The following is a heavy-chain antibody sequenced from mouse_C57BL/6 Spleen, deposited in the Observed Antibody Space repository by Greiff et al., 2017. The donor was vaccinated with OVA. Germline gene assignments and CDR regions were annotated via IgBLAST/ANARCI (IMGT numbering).Heavy chain of an antibody. Sequence: LVAPSQSLSITCTVSGFSLTRYGVHWVRQPPGKGLEWLVVIWSDGSTTYNSALKSRLSISKDNSKSQVFLKMNSLQTDDTAMYYCARHDSNYEGGAMDYWGQGTSVTVSS. D-gene: IGHD2-5*01. CDR2: IWSDGST. CDR3: ARHDSNYEGGAMDY. V-gene: IGHV2-6-2*01. J-gene: IGHJ4*01. CDR1: GFSLTRYG.